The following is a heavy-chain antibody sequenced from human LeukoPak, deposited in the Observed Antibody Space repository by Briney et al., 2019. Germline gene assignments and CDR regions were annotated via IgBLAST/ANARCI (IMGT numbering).Heavy chain of an antibody. CDR3: ARDSGGWFDY. D-gene: IGHD6-19*01. Sequence: GGSLRLSCAASGFTFSTYSMFWVRQAPGKGLEWLSYISSSSGTIYYADSVKGRFTISRDNANNSLFLQMNSLRAEDTAVYYCARDSGGWFDYWGQGTLVTVSS. J-gene: IGHJ4*02. CDR2: ISSSSGTI. V-gene: IGHV3-48*04. CDR1: GFTFSTYS.